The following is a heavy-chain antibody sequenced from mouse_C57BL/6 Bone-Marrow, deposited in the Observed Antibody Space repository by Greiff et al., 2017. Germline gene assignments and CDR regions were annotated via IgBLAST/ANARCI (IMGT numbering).Heavy chain of an antibody. CDR3: AGVTTRYAVDY. V-gene: IGHV1-69*01. CDR2: IDPSDSYN. Sequence: VQLQQPGAELVMPGASVKLSCKASGYTFTSYWMHWVKQRPGQGLEWIGEIDPSDSYNKYNQKFKGKSTLTEDKSSSTAYMQLSSLTYEDSAVYYSAGVTTRYAVDYWGQGTSVTVSA. J-gene: IGHJ4*01. CDR1: GYTFTSYW. D-gene: IGHD2-2*01.